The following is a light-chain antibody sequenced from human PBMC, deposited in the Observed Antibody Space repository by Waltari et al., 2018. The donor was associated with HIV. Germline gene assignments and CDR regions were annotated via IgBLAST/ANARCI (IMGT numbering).Light chain of an antibody. CDR2: DNN. CDR1: SSTLSHNY. Sequence: QSVLTQPPSVSAAPGLTVTISCSGSSSTLSHNYVSWDQHGPGPAPKLLIYDNNKRPSGIPDRFSGSKSGTSATLDITGLQTGDEADYYCGTWDPRLSVGVFGGGTKLTVL. CDR3: GTWDPRLSVGV. J-gene: IGLJ2*01. V-gene: IGLV1-51*01.